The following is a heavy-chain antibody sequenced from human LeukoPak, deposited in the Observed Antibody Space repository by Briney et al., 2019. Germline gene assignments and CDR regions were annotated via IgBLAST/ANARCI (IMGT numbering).Heavy chain of an antibody. CDR2: IWYDGSNK. V-gene: IGHV3-30*02. J-gene: IGHJ4*02. D-gene: IGHD1-1*01. CDR1: GFTSSSYG. CDR3: TTNLYNWNSLYY. Sequence: GGSLRLSCAASGFTSSSYGMHWVRQAPGKGLEWVAVIWYDGSNKYYADSVKGRFTISRDNSKNTLYLQMNSLRAEDTAVYYCTTNLYNWNSLYYWGQGTLVTVSS.